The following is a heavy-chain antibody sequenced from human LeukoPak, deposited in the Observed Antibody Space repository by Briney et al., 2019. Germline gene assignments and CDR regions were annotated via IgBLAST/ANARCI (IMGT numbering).Heavy chain of an antibody. CDR2: IRQDGSEK. CDR3: ARDGTSIVGSLDY. J-gene: IGHJ4*02. Sequence: GGSLRLSCAASGFTFRDYWMNWVRQAPGKGLEWVASIRQDGSEKYYVDSVKGRFTISRDNAKNSLYLQMNSLRAEDTAVYYCARDGTSIVGSLDYWGQGTLVTVSS. D-gene: IGHD1-26*01. V-gene: IGHV3-7*05. CDR1: GFTFRDYW.